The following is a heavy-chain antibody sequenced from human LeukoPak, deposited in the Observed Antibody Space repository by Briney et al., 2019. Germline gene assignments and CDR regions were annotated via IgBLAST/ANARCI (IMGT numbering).Heavy chain of an antibody. V-gene: IGHV3-53*01. CDR2: IYRDGET. CDR1: GFTVSGSY. D-gene: IGHD2-8*02. J-gene: IGHJ5*02. CDR3: ARGYCTATDCHGGWWFHL. Sequence: GGSLRLSCVASGFTVSGSYLSWVRQAPGKELEWVSVIYRDGETCYAGSVKGRFTISRDNSKNTVYLQMTNLRVEDTAVYFCARGYCTATDCHGGWWFHLWGQGTLVSVSS.